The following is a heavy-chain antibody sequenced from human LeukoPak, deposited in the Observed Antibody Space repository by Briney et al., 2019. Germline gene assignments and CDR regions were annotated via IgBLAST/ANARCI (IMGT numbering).Heavy chain of an antibody. CDR3: AKDRYSSSSNRIFDY. CDR1: GFTFSTYG. J-gene: IGHJ4*02. CDR2: TSGSGDST. V-gene: IGHV3-23*01. Sequence: GGSLRLSCAASGFTFSTYGMSWVRQAPGKGLEWVSATSGSGDSTYYADSVKGRFTFSRDNSKNTLYLQMNSLRVEDTAVYYCAKDRYSSSSNRIFDYWGQGALVTVSS. D-gene: IGHD6-6*01.